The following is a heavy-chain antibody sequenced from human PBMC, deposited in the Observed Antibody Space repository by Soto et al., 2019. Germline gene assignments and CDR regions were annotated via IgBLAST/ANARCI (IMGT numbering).Heavy chain of an antibody. CDR2: INTYNGDT. CDR1: GYTFTHYG. D-gene: IGHD1-1*01. J-gene: IGHJ2*01. CDR3: ARDLDDGGKYWYLEL. Sequence: QAQLVQSGAEVKKPGASVRVSCKASGYTFTHYGVTWVRQAPGQGLEWMGWINTYNGDTNYAPELQGRLTMTTDTSTSPAYVELRSLRSDDTAVYYCARDLDDGGKYWYLELWGRGTLVTVSS. V-gene: IGHV1-18*01.